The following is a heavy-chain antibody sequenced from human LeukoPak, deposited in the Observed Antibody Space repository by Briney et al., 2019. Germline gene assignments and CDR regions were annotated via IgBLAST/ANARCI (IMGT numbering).Heavy chain of an antibody. CDR1: GYTFTSYD. Sequence: GASVKVSCKASGYTFTSYDINWVRQATGQGLEWMGWTNPNSGNTGYAQKFQGRVTMTRNTSISTAYMELSSLRSEDTAVYYCARLYSGSYGDAFDIWGQGTMVTVSS. J-gene: IGHJ3*02. V-gene: IGHV1-8*01. D-gene: IGHD1-26*01. CDR3: ARLYSGSYGDAFDI. CDR2: TNPNSGNT.